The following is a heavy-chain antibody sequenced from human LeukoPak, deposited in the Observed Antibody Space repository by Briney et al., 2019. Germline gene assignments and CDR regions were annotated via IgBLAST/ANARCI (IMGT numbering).Heavy chain of an antibody. V-gene: IGHV3-33*08. CDR3: ARGSTVLATPYWYFDL. D-gene: IGHD3-3*01. J-gene: IGHJ2*01. CDR2: IWYDGSKK. CDR1: GFTVSSNY. Sequence: PGGSLRLSCAASGFTVSSNYMSWVRQAPGKGLEWVAVIWYDGSKKYYADSVKGRFTIARDNSKNTLYLQMNNLRAEDTAVYYCARGSTVLATPYWYFDLWGRGTLVTVSS.